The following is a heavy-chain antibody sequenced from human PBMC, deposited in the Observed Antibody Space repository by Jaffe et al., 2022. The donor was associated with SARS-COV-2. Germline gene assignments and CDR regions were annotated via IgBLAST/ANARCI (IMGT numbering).Heavy chain of an antibody. V-gene: IGHV4-39*01. Sequence: QLQLQESGPGLVKPSETLSLTCTVSGGSISSSSYYWGWIRQPPGKGLEWIGSIYYSGSTYYNPSLKSRVTISVDTSKNQFSLKLSSVTAADTAVYYCARLGTMVRGVIISSWFDPWGQGTLVTVSS. D-gene: IGHD3-10*01. CDR2: IYYSGST. CDR1: GGSISSSSYY. CDR3: ARLGTMVRGVIISSWFDP. J-gene: IGHJ5*02.